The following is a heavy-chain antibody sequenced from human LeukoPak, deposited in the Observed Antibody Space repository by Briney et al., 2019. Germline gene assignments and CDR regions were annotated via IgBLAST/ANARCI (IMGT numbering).Heavy chain of an antibody. J-gene: IGHJ6*02. CDR2: INHSGST. V-gene: IGHV4-34*01. Sequence: SETLSLTCAVYGGSFSGYYWSWIRQSPGKGLEWIGEINHSGSTNYNPSLKSRVTLSVDTSKNQFSLNLSSVTAADTAVYYCARGHSGYYYYYYGMDVWGQGTTVTVS. CDR1: GGSFSGYY. CDR3: ARGHSGYYYYYYGMDV. D-gene: IGHD5-12*01.